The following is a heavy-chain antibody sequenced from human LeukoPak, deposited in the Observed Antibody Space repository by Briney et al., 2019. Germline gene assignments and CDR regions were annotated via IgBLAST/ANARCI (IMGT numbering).Heavy chain of an antibody. Sequence: ASVKVSCKASGYTFTSYDINWVRQATGQGLEWMGWMNPNSGNTGYAQKFQGRVTITRNTSISTAYMELSSLRSEDTAVYYCARGTRIAAAALGFDPWGQGTLVTVSS. V-gene: IGHV1-8*03. CDR3: ARGTRIAAAALGFDP. D-gene: IGHD6-13*01. CDR2: MNPNSGNT. CDR1: GYTFTSYD. J-gene: IGHJ5*02.